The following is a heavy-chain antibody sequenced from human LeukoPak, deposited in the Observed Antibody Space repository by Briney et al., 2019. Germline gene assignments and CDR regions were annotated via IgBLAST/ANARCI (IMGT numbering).Heavy chain of an antibody. CDR3: AKLGPRFMIVVVHDAFDI. D-gene: IGHD3-22*01. CDR1: GYTFTSYY. J-gene: IGHJ3*02. V-gene: IGHV1-46*01. CDR2: INPSGGST. Sequence: ASVKVSCKASGYTFTSYYMHWVRQAPGQGLEWMGIINPSGGSTSYAQKFQGRVTMTRDTSTSTVYMELSSLRSEDTAVYYCAKLGPRFMIVVVHDAFDIWGQGTMVTVSS.